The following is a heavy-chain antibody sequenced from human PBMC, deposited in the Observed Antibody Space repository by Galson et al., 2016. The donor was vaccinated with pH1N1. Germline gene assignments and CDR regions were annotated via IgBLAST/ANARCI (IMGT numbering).Heavy chain of an antibody. CDR3: ARVGATMTATGAFDM. J-gene: IGHJ3*02. D-gene: IGHD5-24*01. CDR2: IYYSGTT. CDR1: GGSISNDYYY. Sequence: TLSLTCTVSGGSISNDYYYWSWIRQPPGKGVEWIGYIYYSGTTYYNPSLKSRVTISIDTSKNQFSLKVPSVTAADTAVYYCARVGATMTATGAFDMWGQGTMVTVYS. V-gene: IGHV4-30-4*08.